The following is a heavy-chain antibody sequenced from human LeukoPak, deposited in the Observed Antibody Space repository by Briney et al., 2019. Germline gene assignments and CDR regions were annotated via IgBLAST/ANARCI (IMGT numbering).Heavy chain of an antibody. D-gene: IGHD3-10*02. Sequence: GGSLRLFCAASGFTFSSYEMNWVRQAPGKGLEWVSYISSGGSTIYYADSVKGRFTISRDNAKNSLYLQMNSLRAEDTAVYYCAELGITMIGGVWGKGTTVTISS. J-gene: IGHJ6*04. V-gene: IGHV3-48*03. CDR2: ISSGGSTI. CDR1: GFTFSSYE. CDR3: AELGITMIGGV.